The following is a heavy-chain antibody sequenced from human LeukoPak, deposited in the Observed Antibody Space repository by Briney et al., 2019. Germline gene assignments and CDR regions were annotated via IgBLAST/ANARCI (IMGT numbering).Heavy chain of an antibody. Sequence: PSETLSLTCAVSGYSISSGYYWGWIRQPPGKGLEWIGSIYHSGSTYYNPSLKSRVTISVDTSKNQFSLKLSSVTAADTAVYYCARTVLRYFDWLPQGWFDPWGQGTLVTVSS. J-gene: IGHJ5*02. V-gene: IGHV4-38-2*01. D-gene: IGHD3-9*01. CDR3: ARTVLRYFDWLPQGWFDP. CDR2: IYHSGST. CDR1: GYSISSGYY.